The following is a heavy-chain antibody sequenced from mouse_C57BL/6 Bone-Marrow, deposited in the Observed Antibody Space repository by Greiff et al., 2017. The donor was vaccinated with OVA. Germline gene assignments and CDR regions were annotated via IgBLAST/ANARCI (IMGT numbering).Heavy chain of an antibody. CDR3: ATVRHY. CDR1: GYTFTSYW. V-gene: IGHV1-50*01. CDR2: IDPSDSYT. D-gene: IGHD2-14*01. Sequence: QVQLKQPGAELVKPGASVKLSCKASGYTFTSYWMQWVKQRPGQGLEWIGEIDPSDSYTNYNQKFKGKATLTVDTSSSTAYMQLSSLTSEDSAVYYCATVRHYWGQGTTLTVSS. J-gene: IGHJ2*01.